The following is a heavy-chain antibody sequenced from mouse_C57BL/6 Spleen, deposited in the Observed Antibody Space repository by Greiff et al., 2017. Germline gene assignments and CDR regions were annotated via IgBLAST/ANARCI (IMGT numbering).Heavy chain of an antibody. Sequence: VQLQQSGAELARPGASVKLSCKASGYTFTSYGISWVKQRTGQGLEWIGEIYPRSGNTYYNEKFKGKATLTADKSSSTAYMELRSLTSEDSAVYFCARGNYDYPGFDYWGQGTTLTVSS. CDR1: GYTFTSYG. CDR2: IYPRSGNT. CDR3: ARGNYDYPGFDY. J-gene: IGHJ2*01. V-gene: IGHV1-81*01. D-gene: IGHD2-4*01.